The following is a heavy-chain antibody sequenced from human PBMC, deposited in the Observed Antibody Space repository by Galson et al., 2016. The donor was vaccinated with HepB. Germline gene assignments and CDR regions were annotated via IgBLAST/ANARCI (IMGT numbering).Heavy chain of an antibody. CDR3: VHRRSRTYYFDY. CDR1: GFSRSSNEVG. Sequence: PALVKPTQTLTLTCTVSGFSRSSNEVGVGWIRQPPGKALEWLALIYWDDDKRYSPSLKNRLTITKDTSKNQVVLTMTNMDPVDTATYYCVHRRSRTYYFDYWGQGTLVTVSS. CDR2: IYWDDDK. J-gene: IGHJ4*02. V-gene: IGHV2-5*02.